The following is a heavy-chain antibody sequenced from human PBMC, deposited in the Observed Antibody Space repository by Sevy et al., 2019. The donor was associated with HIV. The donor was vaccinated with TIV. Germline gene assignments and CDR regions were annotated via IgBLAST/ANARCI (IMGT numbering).Heavy chain of an antibody. D-gene: IGHD3-3*01. V-gene: IGHV3-66*01. CDR3: ARGGTIFGLVRHYFDY. Sequence: GGSLRLPCAASGFSVNSNYMTWVRQAPGKGLDWVSIIYSDGSTKYADALKGRFTISRDNSKNTMYLQMNSLRVEDTAVYYCARGGTIFGLVRHYFDYWGQGTLVTVSS. J-gene: IGHJ4*02. CDR1: GFSVNSNY. CDR2: IYSDGST.